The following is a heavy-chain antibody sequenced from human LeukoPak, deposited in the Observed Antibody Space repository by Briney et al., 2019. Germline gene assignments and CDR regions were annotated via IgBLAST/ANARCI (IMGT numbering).Heavy chain of an antibody. V-gene: IGHV3-20*04. D-gene: IGHD2-8*01. Sequence: GGSLRLSRAASEFTFSNYAMSWVRQAPGKGLEWVSGINWNGGSTGYADSVKGRFTISRDNAKNSLYLQMNSLRAEDTALYYCARVKWFYYMDVWGKGTTVTVSS. CDR1: EFTFSNYA. CDR2: INWNGGST. J-gene: IGHJ6*03. CDR3: ARVKWFYYMDV.